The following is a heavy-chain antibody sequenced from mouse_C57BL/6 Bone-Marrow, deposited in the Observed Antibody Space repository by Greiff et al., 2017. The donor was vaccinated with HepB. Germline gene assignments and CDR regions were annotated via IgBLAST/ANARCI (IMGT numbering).Heavy chain of an antibody. V-gene: IGHV1-64*01. CDR3: ARRYGSSYGWYFDV. Sequence: QVQLQQPGAELVKPGASVKLSCKASGYTFTSYWMHWVKQRPGQGLEWIGMIHPNSGSTNYNEKFKSKATLTVDKSSSTAYMQLSSLTSEDSAVYYCARRYGSSYGWYFDVWGTGTTGTVSS. CDR2: IHPNSGST. CDR1: GYTFTSYW. J-gene: IGHJ1*03. D-gene: IGHD1-1*01.